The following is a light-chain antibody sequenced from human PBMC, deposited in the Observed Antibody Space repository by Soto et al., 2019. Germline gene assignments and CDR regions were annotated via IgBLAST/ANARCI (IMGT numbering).Light chain of an antibody. CDR2: DAS. CDR3: QQRGNWPS. J-gene: IGKJ4*01. Sequence: EILFTQSPATLSLSPGERATLSFRASQSISRYLAWYQQKPGQAPRLLIYDASNRATGIPARFSGSGSGTDFTLTISSLEPEDFAVYYCQQRGNWPSFGGGTKVDIK. V-gene: IGKV3-11*01. CDR1: QSISRY.